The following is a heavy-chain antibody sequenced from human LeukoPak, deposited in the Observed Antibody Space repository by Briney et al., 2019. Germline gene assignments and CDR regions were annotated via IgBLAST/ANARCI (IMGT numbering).Heavy chain of an antibody. Sequence: SGPVLVKPTETLTLTCTVSGFSLSNARMGVSWIRQPPGKALEWIAHIFSNDEKSYRTSLKSRLTISKDTSKSQVVLTMTNMDPVDTATDYCVRALGYGGNSRSFDPWGQGTLVTVSS. CDR1: GFSLSNARMG. D-gene: IGHD4-23*01. CDR3: VRALGYGGNSRSFDP. V-gene: IGHV2-26*01. J-gene: IGHJ5*02. CDR2: IFSNDEK.